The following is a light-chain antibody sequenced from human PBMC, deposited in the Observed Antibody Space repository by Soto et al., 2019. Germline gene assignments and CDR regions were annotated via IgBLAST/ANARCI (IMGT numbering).Light chain of an antibody. J-gene: IGLJ3*02. CDR2: ENN. Sequence: QSVLTQPHSVSAAPGQAVTISRSGSSSNIGNNYVSWYQQLPGTAPKLLIYENNKRPSGIPDRFSGSKSGTSATLGITGLQTGEEADYYSGTWDSSLSAGVFGGGTK. V-gene: IGLV1-51*02. CDR1: SSNIGNNY. CDR3: GTWDSSLSAGV.